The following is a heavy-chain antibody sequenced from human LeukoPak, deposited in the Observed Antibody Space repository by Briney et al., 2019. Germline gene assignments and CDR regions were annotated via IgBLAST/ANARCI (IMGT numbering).Heavy chain of an antibody. J-gene: IGHJ4*02. V-gene: IGHV1-18*01. Sequence: ASVKVSCKASGYTFPTYGISWVRQAPGQGLEWMGWISVYDGNTNYVQRLQGRVTMTTDTSTSTAYMELRSLRSDDTAVYYCARVAYYYDSSGYYYLGYYFDYWGQGTLVTVSS. CDR2: ISVYDGNT. CDR3: ARVAYYYDSSGYYYLGYYFDY. CDR1: GYTFPTYG. D-gene: IGHD3-22*01.